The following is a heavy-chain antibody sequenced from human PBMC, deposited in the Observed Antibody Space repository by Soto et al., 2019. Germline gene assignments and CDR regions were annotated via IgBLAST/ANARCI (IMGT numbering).Heavy chain of an antibody. J-gene: IGHJ4*02. CDR2: IYYSGST. CDR1: GGSISSYY. D-gene: IGHD6-13*01. Sequence: PSETLSLTCTVSGGSISSYYWSWIRQPPGKGLEWIGYIYYSGSTNYNPSLKSRVTISVDTSKNQFSLKLSSVTAADTAVYYCARGVAAAALAFDYWGQGTLVTVSS. V-gene: IGHV4-59*01. CDR3: ARGVAAAALAFDY.